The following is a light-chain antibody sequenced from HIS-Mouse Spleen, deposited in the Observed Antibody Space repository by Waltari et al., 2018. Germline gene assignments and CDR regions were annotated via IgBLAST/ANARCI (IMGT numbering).Light chain of an antibody. J-gene: IGLJ2*01. CDR1: ALPKKY. V-gene: IGLV3-10*01. CDR3: YSTDSSGNHRV. Sequence: SYELTQPPSVSVSPGQTARITCSGVALPKKYAYWYQQKSGQAPVRVISEGSKRPSGATREFSGSSSGTMAPLTISGAQVEDEADYYCYSTDSSGNHRVFGGGTKLTVL. CDR2: EGS.